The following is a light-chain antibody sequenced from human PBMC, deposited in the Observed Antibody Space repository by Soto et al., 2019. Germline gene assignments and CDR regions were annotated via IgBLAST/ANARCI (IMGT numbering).Light chain of an antibody. CDR3: SSYTSSTTYV. CDR1: SSDVGGYKY. V-gene: IGLV2-14*01. Sequence: QSALTQPASVSWSPGQSITISCTGTSSDVGGYKYVSWYQHHPGKGPKLMLYDVSNRPSGVSNRFSGSKSGNTASLTISGLQAEDEADYYCSSYTSSTTYVFGTGTKLTVL. CDR2: DVS. J-gene: IGLJ1*01.